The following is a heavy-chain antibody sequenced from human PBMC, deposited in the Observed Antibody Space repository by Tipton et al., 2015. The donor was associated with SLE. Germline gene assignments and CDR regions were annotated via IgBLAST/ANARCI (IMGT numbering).Heavy chain of an antibody. CDR3: ARGLYDSSGFDYWYFDL. CDR2: IYHSGTA. V-gene: IGHV4-39*07. J-gene: IGHJ2*01. Sequence: TLSLTCTVSGGSISSSRYYWGWIRQPPGKGLEWIGSIYHSGTAYYNPSLKSRVTISVDRSKNQFSLKLSSVTAADTAVYYCARGLYDSSGFDYWYFDLWGRGTLVTVSS. CDR1: GGSISSSRYY. D-gene: IGHD3-22*01.